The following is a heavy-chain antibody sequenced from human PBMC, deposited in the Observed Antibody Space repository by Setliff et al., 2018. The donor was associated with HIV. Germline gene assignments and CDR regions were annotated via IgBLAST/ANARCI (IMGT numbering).Heavy chain of an antibody. D-gene: IGHD3-16*01. CDR2: VYHSGTT. J-gene: IGHJ3*01. CDR1: GYSISNGYF. CDR3: ARGGVGPATYASAVDV. V-gene: IGHV4-38-2*01. Sequence: SETLSLTCAVSGYSISNGYFWGWIRQSPGKGLEWIGVVYHSGTTYYNPSLKSRVAILVDMSKTQFSLRLSSVIAADTAVYYCARGGVGPATYASAVDVWGLGTQVTVSS.